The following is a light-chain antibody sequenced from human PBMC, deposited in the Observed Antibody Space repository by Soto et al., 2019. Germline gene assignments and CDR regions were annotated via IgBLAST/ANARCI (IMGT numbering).Light chain of an antibody. Sequence: QSALTQPVSVSGSPGQSITISCTGTSSDVGGYNYVSWYQQHPGKAPKLMIYEVSNRPSGVSDRFSGSKSGNTASLTISGLQADDEADYYCSSYTTSSARVFGTGTKV. V-gene: IGLV2-14*01. CDR3: SSYTTSSARV. CDR1: SSDVGGYNY. J-gene: IGLJ1*01. CDR2: EVS.